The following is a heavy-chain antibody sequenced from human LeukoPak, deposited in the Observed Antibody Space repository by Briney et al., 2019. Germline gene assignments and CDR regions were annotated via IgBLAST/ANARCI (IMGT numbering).Heavy chain of an antibody. CDR3: ARDPGDVKWYSSSPANYGMDV. CDR2: INSDGSST. Sequence: GGSLRLSCAASGFTLSSYWMHWVRQAPGKGLVWVSRINSDGSSTSYADSVKGRFTISRDNAKNTLYLQMNSLRAEDTAVYYCARDPGDVKWYSSSPANYGMDVWGQGTTVTVSS. V-gene: IGHV3-74*01. D-gene: IGHD6-6*01. J-gene: IGHJ6*02. CDR1: GFTLSSYW.